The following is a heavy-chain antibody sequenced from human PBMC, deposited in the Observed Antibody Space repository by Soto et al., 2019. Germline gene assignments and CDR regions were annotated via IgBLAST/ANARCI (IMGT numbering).Heavy chain of an antibody. CDR3: ARGIVVVPAAMLGWFDP. D-gene: IGHD2-2*01. Sequence: QVQLQQWGAGLLKPSETLSLTCAVYGGSFSGYYWSWIRQPPGKGLEWIGEINHSGSTNYNPSLKSRVTISVDTSKNPFSLKLSSVTAADTAVYYCARGIVVVPAAMLGWFDPWGQGTLVTVSS. CDR1: GGSFSGYY. V-gene: IGHV4-34*01. J-gene: IGHJ5*02. CDR2: INHSGST.